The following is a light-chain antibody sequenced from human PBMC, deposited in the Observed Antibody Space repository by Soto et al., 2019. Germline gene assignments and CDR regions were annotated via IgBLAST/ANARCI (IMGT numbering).Light chain of an antibody. CDR3: QQANSFPIT. CDR1: QGLKF. V-gene: IGKV1D-12*01. Sequence: GDTVTIPCRASQGLKFLAWYQQKPGKAPRLLIYEATNLQSGVPPRFSGSGSGTDFTLTISSLQPEDFATYFCQQANSFPITFGQGTRLEVK. J-gene: IGKJ5*01. CDR2: EAT.